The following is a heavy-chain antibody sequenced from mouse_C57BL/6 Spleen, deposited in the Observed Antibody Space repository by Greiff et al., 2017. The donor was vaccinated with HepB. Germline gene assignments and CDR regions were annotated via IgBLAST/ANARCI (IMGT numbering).Heavy chain of an antibody. CDR3: ARPLYGHTQGGFAY. D-gene: IGHD1-2*01. Sequence: QVQLQQPGAELVMPGASVKLSCKASGYTFTSYWMHWVKQRPGQGLEWIGEIDPSDSYTNYNQKFKGKSTLTVDKSSSTAYMQLSSLTSEDSAVYYCARPLYGHTQGGFAYWGQGTLVTVSA. CDR1: GYTFTSYW. V-gene: IGHV1-69*01. CDR2: IDPSDSYT. J-gene: IGHJ3*01.